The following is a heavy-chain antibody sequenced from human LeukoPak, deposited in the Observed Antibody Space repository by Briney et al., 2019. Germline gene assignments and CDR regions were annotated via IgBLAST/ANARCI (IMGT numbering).Heavy chain of an antibody. V-gene: IGHV1-2*02. D-gene: IGHD3-22*01. CDR2: INPNSGGT. CDR3: RRSHYYDMRGYDY. CDR1: GYTFTGYY. Sequence: ASVKVSCKASGYTFTGYYMHWVRQAPGQGLEWMGWINPNSGGTNYAQKFQGRVTMTRDTSISTAYMELNRLRSGDTAGYYCRRSHYYDMRGYDYWGQGTLVTVSS. J-gene: IGHJ4*02.